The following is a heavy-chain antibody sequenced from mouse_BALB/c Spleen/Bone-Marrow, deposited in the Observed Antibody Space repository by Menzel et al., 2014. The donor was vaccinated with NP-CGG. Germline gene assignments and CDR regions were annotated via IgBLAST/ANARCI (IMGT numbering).Heavy chain of an antibody. J-gene: IGHJ4*01. V-gene: IGHV3-8*02. CDR1: GDSITSGY. CDR2: ISYSGST. Sequence: EVQLQQSGPSLVKPSQTLSLSCSVTGDSITSGYWNWIRKFPGNKLEYMGYISYSGSTYYNPSLQSRITITRDTSNNXYYLQLNSVTTEDTATYYCASYYYGSSYAMDYWGQGTSVTVSS. CDR3: ASYYYGSSYAMDY. D-gene: IGHD1-1*01.